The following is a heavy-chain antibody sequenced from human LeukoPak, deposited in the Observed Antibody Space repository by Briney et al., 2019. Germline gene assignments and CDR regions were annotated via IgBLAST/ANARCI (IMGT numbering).Heavy chain of an antibody. V-gene: IGHV3-7*01. CDR3: ASDGGPFDH. J-gene: IGHJ4*02. Sequence: GGSLRLSCAASGLTFSGYWMSWVRQAPGKGLEWVANINQGASEKYYVDSVRGRFTISRDNAKKSVTLQMSSLRVDDTAVYYCASDGGPFDHWGQGTLVTVSS. CDR2: INQGASEK. CDR1: GLTFSGYW. D-gene: IGHD3-3*01.